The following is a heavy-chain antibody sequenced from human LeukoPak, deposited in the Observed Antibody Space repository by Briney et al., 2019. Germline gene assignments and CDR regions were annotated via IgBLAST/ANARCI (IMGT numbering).Heavy chain of an antibody. D-gene: IGHD1-7*01. Sequence: ASVKVPCKASGYTFTSYDINWVRQATGQGLEWMGWMNPNSGNTGYAQKFQGRVTITRNTSISTAYMELSSLRSEDTAVYYCARGKTGTPFYYYYYMDVWGKGTTVTVSS. CDR2: MNPNSGNT. CDR1: GYTFTSYD. J-gene: IGHJ6*03. V-gene: IGHV1-8*03. CDR3: ARGKTGTPFYYYYYMDV.